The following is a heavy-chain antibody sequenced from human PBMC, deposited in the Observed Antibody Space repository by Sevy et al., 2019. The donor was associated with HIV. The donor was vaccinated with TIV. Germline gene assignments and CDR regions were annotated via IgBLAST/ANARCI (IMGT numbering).Heavy chain of an antibody. CDR3: AKGSKATDSAFDL. J-gene: IGHJ3*01. D-gene: IGHD1-26*01. CDR2: VSYDGSTK. CDR1: GFTFSNYG. Sequence: GGSLRLSCAASGFTFSNYGMHWVRQVPGKGLEWVAVVSYDGSTKYYADFVKGRFTISRDNSKNTVYLQMNTLRTEDTAVFYCAKGSKATDSAFDLWGQGTMVTVSS. V-gene: IGHV3-30*18.